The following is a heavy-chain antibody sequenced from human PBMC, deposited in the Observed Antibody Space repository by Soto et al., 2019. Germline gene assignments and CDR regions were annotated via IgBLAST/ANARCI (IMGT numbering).Heavy chain of an antibody. CDR2: IYYSGSA. D-gene: IGHD2-2*03. CDR1: GDSIKTHY. J-gene: IGHJ4*02. V-gene: IGHV4-59*11. CDR3: ASGWMAAFDN. Sequence: LSLTCNVSGDSIKTHYWSWIRQPPGKGLEWIGYIYYSGSALYNPSLKRRITISVDTAKNQFSLRLNSVTAADTAVYHCASGWMAAFDNWSQRTLVTVSS.